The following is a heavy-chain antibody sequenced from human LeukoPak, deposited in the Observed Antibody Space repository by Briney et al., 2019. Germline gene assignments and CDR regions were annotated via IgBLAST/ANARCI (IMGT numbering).Heavy chain of an antibody. D-gene: IGHD4-11*01. CDR1: GDSISAGTYY. CDR2: IHYSGGT. Sequence: PSETLSLTCTVSGDSISAGTYYWGWIRQPPGKGLEWIGTIHYSGGTYYNPSLKSRVAISVDTSKNQFSLILTSATAADTAVYYCARPYSNYVSNDAFAIWGQGSLVTVSS. CDR3: ARPYSNYVSNDAFAI. V-gene: IGHV4-39*01. J-gene: IGHJ3*02.